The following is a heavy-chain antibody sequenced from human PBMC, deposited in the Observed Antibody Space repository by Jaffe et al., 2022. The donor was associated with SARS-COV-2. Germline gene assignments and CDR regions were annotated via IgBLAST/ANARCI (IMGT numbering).Heavy chain of an antibody. CDR2: INHRGGT. D-gene: IGHD5-12*01. J-gene: IGHJ4*02. Sequence: QVQLQQWGAGLLKPSETLSLICAVYGGSFSDYYWSWIRQSPGKGLEWIGEINHRGGTNYNPSLKSRVTMSVDKSKNQLSLKLTSATAADTAVYYCAREIIVARGAFDSWGQGTLVTVSS. CDR1: GGSFSDYY. V-gene: IGHV4-34*01. CDR3: AREIIVARGAFDS.